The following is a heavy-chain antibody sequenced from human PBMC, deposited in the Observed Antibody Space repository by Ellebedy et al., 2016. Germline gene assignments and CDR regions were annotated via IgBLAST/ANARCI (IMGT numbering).Heavy chain of an antibody. CDR3: AKVYSLGATYFDY. D-gene: IGHD1-26*01. CDR2: IWYDGSNK. J-gene: IGHJ4*02. V-gene: IGHV3-33*06. Sequence: GESLKISCAASGFTFSSYGMHWVRQAPGKGLEWVAVIWYDGSNKYYADSVKGRFTISRDNSKNTLYLQMNSLRAEDTAVYYCAKVYSLGATYFDYWGQGTLVTVSS. CDR1: GFTFSSYG.